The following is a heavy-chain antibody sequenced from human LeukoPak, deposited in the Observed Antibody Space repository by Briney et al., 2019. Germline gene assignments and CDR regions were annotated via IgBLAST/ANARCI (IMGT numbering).Heavy chain of an antibody. CDR3: ARHRAVSVVGNFYFDY. D-gene: IGHD1-26*01. Sequence: SETLSLTCTVSGGSISSSSYYWGWIRQPPGKGLEWIGSVYYSGSTYYNPSLKSRVTISVDTSKNQFSLKLSSVTAADTAVYYCARHRAVSVVGNFYFDYWGQGTLVTVSS. J-gene: IGHJ4*02. CDR2: VYYSGST. V-gene: IGHV4-39*01. CDR1: GGSISSSSYY.